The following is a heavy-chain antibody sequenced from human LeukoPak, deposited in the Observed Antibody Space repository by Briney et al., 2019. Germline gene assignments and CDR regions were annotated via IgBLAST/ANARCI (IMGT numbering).Heavy chain of an antibody. CDR1: GGSISSSTW. J-gene: IGHJ4*02. Sequence: SETLSLTCAVSGGSISSSTWWSWVRQPPGKGLEWIGEIYHSGRTNYNPSLKSRVTISVDKSKNQFSLKLTSVTAADTAVYYCARSSNSWIFDYWGQGTLVTVSS. CDR2: IYHSGRT. D-gene: IGHD6-13*01. CDR3: ARSSNSWIFDY. V-gene: IGHV4-4*02.